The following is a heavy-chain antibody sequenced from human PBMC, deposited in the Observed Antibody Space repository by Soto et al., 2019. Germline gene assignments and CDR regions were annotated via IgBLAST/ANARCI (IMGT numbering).Heavy chain of an antibody. V-gene: IGHV1-2*04. Sequence: QVQLVQSGAEVKKPGASVKVSCKTSGDTFIGYYMHWVRQAPGQGLEWMGWINPNSGDTKYAQKCQGWVTMTRDTSVSTAYMELSRLKSDDTAVYYCAREGGYCSGGSCFDYWGQGTLVTVSS. CDR3: AREGGYCSGGSCFDY. CDR1: GDTFIGYY. CDR2: INPNSGDT. D-gene: IGHD2-15*01. J-gene: IGHJ4*02.